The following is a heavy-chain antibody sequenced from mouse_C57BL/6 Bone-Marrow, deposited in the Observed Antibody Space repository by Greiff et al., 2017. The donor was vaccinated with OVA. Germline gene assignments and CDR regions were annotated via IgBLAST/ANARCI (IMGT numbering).Heavy chain of an antibody. Sequence: VQVVESGAELVRPGTSVKVSCKASGYAFTNYLIEWVKQRPGQGLEWIGVINPGSGGTNYNEKFKGKATLTADKSSSTAYMQLSSLTSEDSAVYFCARGPYYYGSRWFAYWGQGTLVTVSA. CDR1: GYAFTNYL. V-gene: IGHV1-54*01. D-gene: IGHD1-1*01. CDR2: INPGSGGT. J-gene: IGHJ3*01. CDR3: ARGPYYYGSRWFAY.